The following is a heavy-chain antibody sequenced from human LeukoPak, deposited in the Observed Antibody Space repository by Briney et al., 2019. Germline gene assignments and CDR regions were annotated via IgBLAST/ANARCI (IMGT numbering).Heavy chain of an antibody. J-gene: IGHJ4*02. V-gene: IGHV4-34*01. Sequence: PSETLSLTCAVYGGSFSGYYCSWIRQPPGKGLEWIGEINHSGSTNYNPSLKSRVTISVDTSKNQFSLKLSSVTAADTAVYYCASLSSGWYARIDYWGQGTMVTVSS. CDR3: ASLSSGWYARIDY. CDR1: GGSFSGYY. CDR2: INHSGST. D-gene: IGHD6-19*01.